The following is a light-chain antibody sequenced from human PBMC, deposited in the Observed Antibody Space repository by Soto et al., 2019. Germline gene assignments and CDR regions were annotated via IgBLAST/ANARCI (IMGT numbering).Light chain of an antibody. CDR1: QSVGST. CDR2: DAS. CDR3: QQYNDWPET. Sequence: EIVMTQSPATLSVSPGERATLSCRASQSVGSTLAWYQQKVGQAPRLLIYDASARATGIPARFSGSGSGTEFTLTISSLQSEDFAVHYCQQYNDWPETFGQGTKVEIK. J-gene: IGKJ1*01. V-gene: IGKV3-15*01.